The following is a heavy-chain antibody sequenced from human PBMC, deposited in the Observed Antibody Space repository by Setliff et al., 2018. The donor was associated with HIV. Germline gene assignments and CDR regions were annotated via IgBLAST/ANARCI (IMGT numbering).Heavy chain of an antibody. CDR1: GGTFDSHA. J-gene: IGHJ3*02. CDR2: IIHILGIR. V-gene: IGHV1-69*10. Sequence: SVKVSCKASGGTFDSHAISWVRQAPGQGFEWMGGIIHILGIRNYAQKFQGRVIITTDESTGTAYMELSSLKDDDTAIYYCARPAPLLGTSPANNAFDILGQGTTVTV. D-gene: IGHD3-10*01. CDR3: ARPAPLLGTSPANNAFDI.